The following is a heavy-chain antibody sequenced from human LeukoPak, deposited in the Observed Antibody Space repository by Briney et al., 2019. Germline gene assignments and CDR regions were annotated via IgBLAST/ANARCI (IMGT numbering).Heavy chain of an antibody. J-gene: IGHJ6*03. CDR1: GFTFSTYA. CDR2: ISWNSGSI. CDR3: GKATMSYSSRWGGGNYYYYYYMDV. D-gene: IGHD6-13*01. V-gene: IGHV3-9*03. Sequence: GGSLRLSCAASGFTFSTYAMSWVRQAPGKGLEWVSGISWNSGSIGYADSVKGRFTISRDNAKNSLYLQMNSLRAEDMASYYCGKATMSYSSRWGGGNYYYYYYMDVWGKGTTVTVSS.